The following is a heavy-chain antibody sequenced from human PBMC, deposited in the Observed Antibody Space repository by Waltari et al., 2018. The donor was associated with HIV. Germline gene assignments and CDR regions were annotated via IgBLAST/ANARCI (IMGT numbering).Heavy chain of an antibody. CDR1: GHHLTSYA. V-gene: IGHV1-8*01. CDR3: ARYCSGGDCPPQEKVEESAYDGGDH. D-gene: IGHD2-8*02. CDR2: MNPAGGKT. J-gene: IGHJ4*02. Sequence: AQFVHSGAEVKAPVPTWEVSCKAYGHHLTSYATGWEGLATGHGIEWMGWMNPAGGKTGYSSRFVGRVTMTRDVSKKTAYLELTQVRHEDTAIYYCARYCSGGDCPPQEKVEESAYDGGDHWGQGTLITVTS.